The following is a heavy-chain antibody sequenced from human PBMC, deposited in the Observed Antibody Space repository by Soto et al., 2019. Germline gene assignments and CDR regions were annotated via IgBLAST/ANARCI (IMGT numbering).Heavy chain of an antibody. CDR1: GGSVSSGSYY. CDR2: IYYSGST. V-gene: IGHV4-61*01. J-gene: IGHJ6*02. D-gene: IGHD2-2*01. Sequence: SETLSLTCTVSGGSVSSGSYYWSWIRQPPGKGLEWIGYIYYSGSTNYNPSLKSRVTISVDTSKNQFSLKLSSVTAADTAVYYCARSEYCISTSCYSLGLLGYYGMDVWGQGTTVTVSS. CDR3: ARSEYCISTSCYSLGLLGYYGMDV.